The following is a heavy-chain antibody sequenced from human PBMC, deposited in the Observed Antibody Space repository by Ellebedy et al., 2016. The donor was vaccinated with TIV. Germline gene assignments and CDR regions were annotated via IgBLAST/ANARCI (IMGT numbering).Heavy chain of an antibody. Sequence: GESLKISXAASGFTFSSYGMHWVRQAPGKGLEWVAVISYDGSNKYYADSVKGRFTISRDNSKNTLYLQMNSLRAEDTAVYYCAKIAGRGVRGDDYWGQGTLVTVSS. D-gene: IGHD3-10*01. CDR1: GFTFSSYG. J-gene: IGHJ4*02. CDR2: ISYDGSNK. CDR3: AKIAGRGVRGDDY. V-gene: IGHV3-30*18.